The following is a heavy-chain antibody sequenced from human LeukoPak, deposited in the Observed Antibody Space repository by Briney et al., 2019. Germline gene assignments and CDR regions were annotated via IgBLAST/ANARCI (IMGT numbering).Heavy chain of an antibody. V-gene: IGHV4-34*01. Sequence: SETLSLTCSVYGCSFNGYYWIWLRQPPGKGLEWLGKVNHSGSTNYNPSLKSRVTISVDTSKNQFSLKLSSVTAADTAVYYCARGKNDYSNGYYYYYMDVWGKGTTVTVSS. J-gene: IGHJ6*03. CDR2: VNHSGST. D-gene: IGHD4-11*01. CDR3: ARGKNDYSNGYYYYYMDV. CDR1: GCSFNGYY.